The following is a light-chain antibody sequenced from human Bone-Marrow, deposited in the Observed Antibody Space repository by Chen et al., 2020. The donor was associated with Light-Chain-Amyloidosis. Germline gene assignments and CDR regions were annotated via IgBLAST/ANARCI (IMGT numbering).Light chain of an antibody. V-gene: IGLV3-25*03. CDR3: QSADSSGTYEVI. J-gene: IGLJ2*01. Sequence: SYELTQPPSVSVSPGQTARITCSGDDLPTKYAYWYQQKPGQAPVLGRHRDTERPSGIAERFTGSSSGTTATLTISGDQAEDEADYHCQSADSSGTYEVIFGGGTKLTVL. CDR1: DLPTKY. CDR2: RDT.